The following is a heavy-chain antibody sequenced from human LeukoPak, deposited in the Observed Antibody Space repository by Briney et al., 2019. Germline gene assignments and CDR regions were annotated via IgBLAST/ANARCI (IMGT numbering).Heavy chain of an antibody. V-gene: IGHV3-64D*06. CDR1: GSTFSTYA. D-gene: IGHD5-12*01. Sequence: GGSLRLSCSASGSTFSTYAMHWVRQAPGKGLEYVSSISSNGGSTYYADSVKGRFTISRDNSKNTLFLQMSSLRAEDTAVYYCASPYSGYDYNFDYWGQGTLVTVSS. CDR2: ISSNGGST. CDR3: ASPYSGYDYNFDY. J-gene: IGHJ4*02.